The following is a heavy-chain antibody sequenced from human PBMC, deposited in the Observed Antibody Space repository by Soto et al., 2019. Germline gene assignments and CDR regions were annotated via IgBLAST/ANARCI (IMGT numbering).Heavy chain of an antibody. D-gene: IGHD3-10*01. CDR3: ARASGESYPGSRVFDS. CDR1: GFTFSSYA. Sequence: GGSLRLSCAASGFTFSSYAMTWVRQAPGKGLEWVSVILNTGGDTLYADSVKGRFTISRDNSKDTLYLQMNILRAEDTAIYYCARASGESYPGSRVFDSWGQGTRVTVSS. J-gene: IGHJ4*02. CDR2: ILNTGGDT. V-gene: IGHV3-23*01.